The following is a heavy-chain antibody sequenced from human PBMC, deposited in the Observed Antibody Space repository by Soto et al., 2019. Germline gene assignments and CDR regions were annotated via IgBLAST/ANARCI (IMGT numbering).Heavy chain of an antibody. V-gene: IGHV3-48*03. Sequence: PGGSLRLSCAASGFTFSSYEMNWVRQAPGKGLEWVSYISSSGSTIYYADSVKGRFTISRDNAKNSLYLQMNSLRAEDTAVYYCARDPSTYCGGDCYIPRDYGMDVWGQGPTVTVSS. J-gene: IGHJ6*02. D-gene: IGHD2-21*02. CDR1: GFTFSSYE. CDR3: ARDPSTYCGGDCYIPRDYGMDV. CDR2: ISSSGSTI.